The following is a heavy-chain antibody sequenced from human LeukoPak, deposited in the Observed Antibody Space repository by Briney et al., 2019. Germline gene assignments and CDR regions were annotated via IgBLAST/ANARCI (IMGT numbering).Heavy chain of an antibody. V-gene: IGHV4-34*01. CDR1: GGSFSGYY. CDR3: ARGGNGLWFGKYYYYYGMDV. CDR2: INHSGST. Sequence: PSETLSLTCAVYGGSFSGYYWSWTRQPPGKGLEWIGEINHSGSTNYNPSLKSRVTISVDTSKNQFSLKLSSVTAADTAVYYCARGGNGLWFGKYYYYYGMDVWGKGTTVTVSS. J-gene: IGHJ6*04. D-gene: IGHD3-10*01.